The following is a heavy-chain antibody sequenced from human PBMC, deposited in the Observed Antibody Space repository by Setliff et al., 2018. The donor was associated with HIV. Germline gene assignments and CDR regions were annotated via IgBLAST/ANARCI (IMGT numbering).Heavy chain of an antibody. Sequence: RASVKVSCKASGNTFTSYYMHWVRQAPGQGLEWMGIINPSGDSTSYAQKFQGRVTMTRDTSTRTVYMELSSLRSEDTAVYYCAREKVGQQLVIDAFDIWGQGTMVTVS. D-gene: IGHD6-13*01. V-gene: IGHV1-46*01. CDR3: AREKVGQQLVIDAFDI. J-gene: IGHJ3*02. CDR2: INPSGDST. CDR1: GNTFTSYY.